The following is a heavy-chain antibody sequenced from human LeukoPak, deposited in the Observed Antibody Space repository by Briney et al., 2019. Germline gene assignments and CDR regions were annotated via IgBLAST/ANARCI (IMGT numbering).Heavy chain of an antibody. Sequence: GGSLRLSCAASGFTVSSNYMSWVRQAPGKGLEWVSVIYSGGSTYYADSVKGRFTISGDNSKNTLYLQMNSLRAEDTAVYYCASSSYYDILTGPPDYWGQGTLVTVSS. V-gene: IGHV3-53*01. J-gene: IGHJ4*02. CDR2: IYSGGST. CDR1: GFTVSSNY. D-gene: IGHD3-9*01. CDR3: ASSSYYDILTGPPDY.